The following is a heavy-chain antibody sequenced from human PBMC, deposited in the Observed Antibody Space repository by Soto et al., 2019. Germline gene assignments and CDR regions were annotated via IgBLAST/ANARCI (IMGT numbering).Heavy chain of an antibody. V-gene: IGHV4-59*08. CDR1: GGSISSYY. J-gene: IGHJ6*03. CDR3: ARHLYSNYNYYYMDV. CDR2: IYYSGST. D-gene: IGHD4-4*01. Sequence: SETLSLTCTVSGGSISSYYWSWIRQPPGKGLEWIGYIYYSGSTNYNPSLKSRVTISVDTSKNQFSLKLSSVTAADTAVYYCARHLYSNYNYYYMDVWGKGTTVTVSS.